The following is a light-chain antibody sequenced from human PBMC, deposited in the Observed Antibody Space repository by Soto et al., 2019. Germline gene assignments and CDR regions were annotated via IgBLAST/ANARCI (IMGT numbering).Light chain of an antibody. CDR3: QQRKSWPIT. J-gene: IGKJ4*01. CDR2: DTS. Sequence: EILLTQSPATLSLCPGERATLSCRASQSVNSYLAWYQQKPGQAPRLLIYDTSNRATGIPARFSGSGSGTDFTLTISSLEPEDFAFYYCQQRKSWPITFGGGTKVEIK. CDR1: QSVNSY. V-gene: IGKV3-11*01.